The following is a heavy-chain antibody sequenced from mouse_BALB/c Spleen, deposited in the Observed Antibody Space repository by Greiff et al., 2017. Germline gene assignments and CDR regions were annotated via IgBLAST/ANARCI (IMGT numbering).Heavy chain of an antibody. J-gene: IGHJ4*01. D-gene: IGHD2-4*01. CDR1: GYSITSDYA. CDR3: AAFYYDYDGTVGAMDY. Sequence: EVQLVESGPGLVKPSQSLSLTCTVTGYSITSDYAWNWIRQFPGNKLEWMGYISYSGSTSYNPSLKSRISITRDTSKNQFFLQLNSVTTEDTATYYCAAFYYDYDGTVGAMDYWGQGTSVTVSS. V-gene: IGHV3-2*02. CDR2: ISYSGST.